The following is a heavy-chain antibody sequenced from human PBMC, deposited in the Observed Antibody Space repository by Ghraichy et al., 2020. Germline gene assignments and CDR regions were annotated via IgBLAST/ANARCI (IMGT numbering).Heavy chain of an antibody. CDR1: GFTFSSYG. V-gene: IGHV3-33*08. CDR2: IWYDGSNK. CDR3: ARVDYGDLWWYFDL. J-gene: IGHJ2*01. Sequence: GGSLRLSCAASGFTFSSYGMHWVRQAPGKGLEWVAVIWYDGSNKYYADSVKGRFTISRDNSKKTLYLQMNSLRAEDTAVYYCARVDYGDLWWYFDLWGRGTLVTVSS. D-gene: IGHD4-17*01.